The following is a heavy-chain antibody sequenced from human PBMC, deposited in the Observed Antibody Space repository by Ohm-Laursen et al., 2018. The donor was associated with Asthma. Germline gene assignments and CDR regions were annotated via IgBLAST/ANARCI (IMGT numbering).Heavy chain of an antibody. CDR1: GYTFSRYS. CDR2: ISTASSFI. CDR3: AKDQGIAAAGGNYGMDV. D-gene: IGHD6-13*01. V-gene: IGHV3-21*04. J-gene: IGHJ6*02. Sequence: SLRLSCSASGYTFSRYSIHWVRQIPGKGLEWVASISTASSFIYYADSVRGRFTTSRDNARNSVYLQMNSLRAEDTALYYCAKDQGIAAAGGNYGMDVWGQGTMVTVSS.